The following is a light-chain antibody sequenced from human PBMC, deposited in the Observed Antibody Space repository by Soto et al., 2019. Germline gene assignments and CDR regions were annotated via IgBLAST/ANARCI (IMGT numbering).Light chain of an antibody. CDR1: QSVSNY. V-gene: IGKV3-11*01. CDR3: QQRSNWAYT. J-gene: IGKJ2*01. CDR2: DAS. Sequence: EIVLTQSPATLSVSPGERATLSCRASQSVSNYLAWYQQKPGQAPRLLIYDASNRATAIPARFSGSGSGTDMTLTIRSLEPEDFEVYYCQQRSNWAYTFGQGTELEIK.